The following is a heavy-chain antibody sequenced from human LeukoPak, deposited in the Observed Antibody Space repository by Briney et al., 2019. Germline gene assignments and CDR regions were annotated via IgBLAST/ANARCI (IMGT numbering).Heavy chain of an antibody. Sequence: GGSLRLSCAASGFTFSSYSMIWVRQAPGKGLEWVSSISISSSYLYYADSVKGRFTISRDNAKNSLYLQMNSLRAEDTAVYYCARDKNWGSGAFDIWGKGTMVTVSS. J-gene: IGHJ3*02. V-gene: IGHV3-21*01. CDR2: ISISSSYL. D-gene: IGHD7-27*01. CDR1: GFTFSSYS. CDR3: ARDKNWGSGAFDI.